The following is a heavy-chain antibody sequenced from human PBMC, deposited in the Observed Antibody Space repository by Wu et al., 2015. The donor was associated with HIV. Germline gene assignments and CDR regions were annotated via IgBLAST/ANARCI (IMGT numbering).Heavy chain of an antibody. D-gene: IGHD1-1*01. Sequence: QVQLVQSGAEVKKPGSSVNVSCQAFGGTFSGYAVHWVRQAPGQGLEWMGGIIPVFGTTSYAQKFRGRVTITTDASTNTAYMELTGLRSADTAVYYCAGGILVRGSERWFDPWGQGTLVTVSS. J-gene: IGHJ5*02. V-gene: IGHV1-69*05. CDR3: AGGILVRGSERWFDP. CDR1: GGTFSGYA. CDR2: IIPVFGTT.